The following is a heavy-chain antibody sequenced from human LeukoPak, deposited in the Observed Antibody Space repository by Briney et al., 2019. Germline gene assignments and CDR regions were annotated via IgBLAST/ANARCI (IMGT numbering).Heavy chain of an antibody. V-gene: IGHV1-18*01. Sequence: ASVKVSCKASGYTFTSYGISWVRQAPGQGLEWMGWISAYNGNTNYAQKLQGRVTMTTDTSTSTAYMELRSLRSDDTAVYYCARDRITMLPSRTDPFDYWGQGTLVTVSS. J-gene: IGHJ4*02. D-gene: IGHD3-10*01. CDR2: ISAYNGNT. CDR3: ARDRITMLPSRTDPFDY. CDR1: GYTFTSYG.